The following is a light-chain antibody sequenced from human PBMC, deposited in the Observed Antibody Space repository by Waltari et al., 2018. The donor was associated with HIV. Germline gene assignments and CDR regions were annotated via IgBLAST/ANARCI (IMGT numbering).Light chain of an antibody. Sequence: QSVLTQPPSVSAAPGQKVTISCSGSSSNIWRTYVSWYQLLPGAAPKLLIYDNNQRPSGIPDRFSGSKSGTSATLGITGLQTGDEADYYCGTWDSSLSTWVFGGGTKLAVL. CDR2: DNN. J-gene: IGLJ3*02. CDR1: SSNIWRTY. V-gene: IGLV1-51*01. CDR3: GTWDSSLSTWV.